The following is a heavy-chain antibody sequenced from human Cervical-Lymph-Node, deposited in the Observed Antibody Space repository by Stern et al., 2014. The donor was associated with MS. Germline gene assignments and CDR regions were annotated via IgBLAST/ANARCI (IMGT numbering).Heavy chain of an antibody. CDR2: IYHSGST. Sequence: QVQLQESGPGLVKPSGTLSLTCAVSGGPISSSNWWTWVRQPPGKGLEWIGEIYHSGSTNYNPSLKSRVTISVDKSQNHFSLKLRSVTAADTAVYYCARRDMEWEPIPWYWGQGTLVTVSS. CDR3: ARRDMEWEPIPWY. J-gene: IGHJ4*02. D-gene: IGHD1-26*01. V-gene: IGHV4-4*02. CDR1: GGPISSSNW.